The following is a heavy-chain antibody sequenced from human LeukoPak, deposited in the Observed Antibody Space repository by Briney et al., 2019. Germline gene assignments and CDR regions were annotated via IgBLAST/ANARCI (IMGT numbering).Heavy chain of an antibody. D-gene: IGHD6-6*01. Sequence: GASVKVSCKASGYTFTSYYMHWVRQAPGQGLEWMGIINPSGGSTSYAQKSQGRVTMTRDMSTSTDYMELSSLRSEDTAVYYCARAYSSSALRYYYYMDVWGKGTTVTVSS. V-gene: IGHV1-46*01. CDR3: ARAYSSSALRYYYYMDV. CDR2: INPSGGST. J-gene: IGHJ6*03. CDR1: GYTFTSYY.